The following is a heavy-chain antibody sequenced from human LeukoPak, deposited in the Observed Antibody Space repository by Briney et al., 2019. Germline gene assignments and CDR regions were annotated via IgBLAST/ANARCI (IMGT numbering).Heavy chain of an antibody. CDR2: INPSGGST. D-gene: IGHD6-19*01. CDR1: GYTFTTYY. CDR3: AREIAMAGKTFDN. Sequence: GASVKVSCKASGYTFTTYYMHWVRQAPGQGLEWMGIINPSGGSTTYAQNFQGRVAMTRDTSTSTFYMELSSLRSEDTAVYYCAREIAMAGKTFDNWGQGTLVTVSS. J-gene: IGHJ4*02. V-gene: IGHV1-46*01.